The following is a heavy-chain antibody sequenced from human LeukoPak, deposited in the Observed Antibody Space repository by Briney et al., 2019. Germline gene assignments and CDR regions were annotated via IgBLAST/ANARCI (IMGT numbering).Heavy chain of an antibody. J-gene: IGHJ6*03. V-gene: IGHV3-48*04. D-gene: IGHD2-15*01. CDR2: ISFSSSTI. Sequence: GGSLRLSCVVSGFTFSTYWMSWVRQAPGKGLEWVSYISFSSSTIYYADSVKGRFIISRDNAQNSLYLQLNSLRAEDTAIYYCARDASYYYYMDVWGKGTTVTVSS. CDR1: GFTFSTYW. CDR3: ARDASYYYYMDV.